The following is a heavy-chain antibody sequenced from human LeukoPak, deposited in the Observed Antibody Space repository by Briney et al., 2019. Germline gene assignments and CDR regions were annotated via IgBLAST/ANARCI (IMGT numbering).Heavy chain of an antibody. D-gene: IGHD3-22*01. Sequence: GGSLRLSCTASGFTFGDYGMSWVRQAPGKGLEWVGFIRSKAYGGTTEYAASVKGRFTISRDDSKSIAYLQTNSLKTEDTAVYYCTRGDYYDTSGYYFLFDYWGQGTLVTVSS. J-gene: IGHJ4*02. V-gene: IGHV3-49*04. CDR3: TRGDYYDTSGYYFLFDY. CDR2: IRSKAYGGTT. CDR1: GFTFGDYG.